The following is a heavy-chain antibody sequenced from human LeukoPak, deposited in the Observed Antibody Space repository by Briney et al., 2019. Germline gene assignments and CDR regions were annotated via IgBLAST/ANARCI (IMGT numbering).Heavy chain of an antibody. V-gene: IGHV1-18*01. Sequence: EASVKVSCKASGYTFTNYGISWVRQAPGQGLEWMGWISVYHGKTNYAQKFQGRVTMTTDTSTSTAYMELRSLRSDDTAVYYCAKAGGWAYDDYERRFDPWGQGTLVTVSS. CDR3: AKAGGWAYDDYERRFDP. D-gene: IGHD4-17*01. J-gene: IGHJ5*02. CDR1: GYTFTNYG. CDR2: ISVYHGKT.